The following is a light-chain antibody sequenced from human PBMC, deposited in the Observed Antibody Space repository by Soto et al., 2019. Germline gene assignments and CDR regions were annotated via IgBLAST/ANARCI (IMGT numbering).Light chain of an antibody. Sequence: DIQLTQSPSFLSASVGDRDTITCRASQGISSYLAWYQQKPGKAPKLLIYAASTLQRGVPSRFSGNVFETEINLTIRSLQPEDFTTYNSQHLNSNLNRPFGGKTKMEIK. CDR1: QGISSY. CDR2: AAS. J-gene: IGKJ4*01. V-gene: IGKV1-9*01. CDR3: QHLNSNLNRP.